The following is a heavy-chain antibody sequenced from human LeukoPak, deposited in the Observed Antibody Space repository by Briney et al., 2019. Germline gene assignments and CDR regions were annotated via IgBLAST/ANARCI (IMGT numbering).Heavy chain of an antibody. D-gene: IGHD4-17*01. J-gene: IGHJ5*02. V-gene: IGHV1-69*04. CDR3: ARADSTLYGDYRGYFDP. Sequence: ASVKVSCKASGGIFNTFVISWVRQAPGQGLELMGRIIPLLGLADYAQNFQGRVTITADKSTSTAYTELSSLRSEDTAVYYCARADSTLYGDYRGYFDPWGQGTLVTVSS. CDR2: IIPLLGLA. CDR1: GGIFNTFV.